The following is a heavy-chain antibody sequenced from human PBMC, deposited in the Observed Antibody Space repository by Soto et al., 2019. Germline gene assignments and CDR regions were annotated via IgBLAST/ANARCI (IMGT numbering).Heavy chain of an antibody. D-gene: IGHD3-10*01. CDR3: ASASGLVQIPSSNRYYYPCMGV. CDR1: GVSVSGSSC. V-gene: IGHV4-61*01. Sequence: SETLSLTCTVSGVSVSGSSCWTWIRQAPGKGLQWIGCIFYNGTTNYNPSLRSPVTISVDTSKNQFSLKVTSVTAADTAVYWCASASGLVQIPSSNRYYYPCMGVCRRGTTFTSAS. J-gene: IGHJ6*01. CDR2: IFYNGTT.